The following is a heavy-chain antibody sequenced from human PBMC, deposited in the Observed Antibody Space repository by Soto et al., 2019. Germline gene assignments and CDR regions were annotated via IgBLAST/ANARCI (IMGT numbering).Heavy chain of an antibody. J-gene: IGHJ4*02. D-gene: IGHD3-10*01. Sequence: ASVQVSCKASGGTFSSYAISWVRQAPGQGLEWMGGIIPILGIANYAQKFQGRVTITADKSTSTAYMELSSLRSEDTAVYYCARGVYGSGSYYYFDYWGQGTLVTVSS. CDR2: IIPILGIA. V-gene: IGHV1-69*10. CDR1: GGTFSSYA. CDR3: ARGVYGSGSYYYFDY.